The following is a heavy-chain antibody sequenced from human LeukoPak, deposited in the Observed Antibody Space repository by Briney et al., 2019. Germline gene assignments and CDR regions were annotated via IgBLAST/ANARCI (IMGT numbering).Heavy chain of an antibody. CDR1: GGTFSSYA. CDR3: ARRYDFWSGSIDY. V-gene: IGHV1-18*01. CDR2: ISAYNGNT. D-gene: IGHD3-3*01. Sequence: RASVKVSCKASGGTFSSYAISWVRQAPGQGLEWMGRISAYNGNTNYAQKLQGRVTMTTDTSTSTAYMELRSLRSDDTAVYYCARRYDFWSGSIDYWGQGTLVTVSS. J-gene: IGHJ4*02.